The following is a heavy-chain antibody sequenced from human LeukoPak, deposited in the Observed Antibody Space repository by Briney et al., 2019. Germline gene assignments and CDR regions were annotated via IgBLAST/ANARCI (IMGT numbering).Heavy chain of an antibody. V-gene: IGHV3-48*04. CDR2: ISTSTTTI. J-gene: IGHJ4*02. Sequence: GGSLRLSCEASGFTFSSYSMNWVRQAPGKGLEWISYISTSTTTIYYANSVKGRFTISRDNAKNSLYLQMNSLRAEDTAVYYCARGHGPFDYWGQGTLVTVSS. CDR3: ARGHGPFDY. CDR1: GFTFSSYS.